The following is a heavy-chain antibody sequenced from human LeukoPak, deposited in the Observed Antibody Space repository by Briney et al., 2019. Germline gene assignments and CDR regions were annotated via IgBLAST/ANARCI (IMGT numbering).Heavy chain of an antibody. Sequence: PSETLSLTCAVYGGSFSGYYWSWIRQPPGKGLEWIGEINHSGSTNYNPSLKSRVTISVDTSKNQFSLKLSSVTAADTAVYYCARLKVTYYYGSGTYYYYMDVWGKGTTVTVSS. CDR2: INHSGST. J-gene: IGHJ6*03. D-gene: IGHD3-10*01. V-gene: IGHV4-34*01. CDR1: GGSFSGYY. CDR3: ARLKVTYYYGSGTYYYYMDV.